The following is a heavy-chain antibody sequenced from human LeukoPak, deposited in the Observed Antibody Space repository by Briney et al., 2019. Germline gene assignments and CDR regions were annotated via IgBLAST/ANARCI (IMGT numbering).Heavy chain of an antibody. Sequence: PSGTLSLTCTVSGGSISSSSYYWGWIRQPPGKGLEWVGSIKYSGSTYYNPSLKSRGTISVDTSNNQYTLKLSSVTAADTAVYYCAYGSGSPGSWFDPWGQGTLVTVSS. CDR2: IKYSGST. D-gene: IGHD3-10*01. J-gene: IGHJ5*02. CDR3: AYGSGSPGSWFDP. CDR1: GGSISSSSYY. V-gene: IGHV4-39*01.